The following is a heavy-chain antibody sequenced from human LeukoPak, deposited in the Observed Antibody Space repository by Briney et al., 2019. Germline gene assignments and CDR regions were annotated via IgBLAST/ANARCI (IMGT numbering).Heavy chain of an antibody. J-gene: IGHJ4*02. V-gene: IGHV3-74*01. CDR1: GFTFSSYW. D-gene: IGHD3-10*01. Sequence: GGSLRLSCTASGFTFSSYWMHWIRPAPGKGLVWVSHIKSDGSGINYADSVKGRFTISRDNAKNTLYLQMNSLRAEDTAVYYCTSGSYYNDYWGQGTLVTVSS. CDR3: TSGSYYNDY. CDR2: IKSDGSGI.